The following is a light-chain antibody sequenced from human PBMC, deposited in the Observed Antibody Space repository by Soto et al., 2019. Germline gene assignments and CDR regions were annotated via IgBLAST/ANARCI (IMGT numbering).Light chain of an antibody. CDR3: QQRSNWPYLT. V-gene: IGKV3-11*01. Sequence: EIVLTQSPDTLSLSPGERATLSCRASQSVSGYLGWYQQKPGQAPRLLIYDASNRAYGVPARFRGSGSGTNFTLTIDSLEPADFAVYYCQQRSNWPYLTFGGGNRV. CDR1: QSVSGY. CDR2: DAS. J-gene: IGKJ4*01.